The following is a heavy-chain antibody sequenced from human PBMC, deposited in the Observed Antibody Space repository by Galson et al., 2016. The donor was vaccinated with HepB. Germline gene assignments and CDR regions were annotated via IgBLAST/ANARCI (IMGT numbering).Heavy chain of an antibody. CDR2: VTWNSGSM. CDR1: GFTFDDYA. V-gene: IGHV3-9*01. Sequence: SLRLSCATSGFTFDDYAMHWVRQGPGKGLEWVSSVTWNSGSMGYADSVKGRFTISRATAKTSLYLQMNSLRPEDTALYYCAKDLRRGSGSYFSRYYYYCVDVWGRGTTVTVSS. D-gene: IGHD3-10*01. J-gene: IGHJ6*02. CDR3: AKDLRRGSGSYFSRYYYYCVDV.